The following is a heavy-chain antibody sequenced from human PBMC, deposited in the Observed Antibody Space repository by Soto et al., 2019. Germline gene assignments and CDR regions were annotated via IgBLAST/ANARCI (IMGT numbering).Heavy chain of an antibody. CDR3: ARRGSCSSTSFYTNGFDP. V-gene: IGHV4-39*01. D-gene: IGHD2-2*02. Sequence: QLQLQESGPGLVKPSETLSLTCTVSGGSISSSSYYWGWIRQPPGEGLEMIGSIHYSGSTYYNPSPQDPYTIYLDTSNNQYSLELLSVTAPDTAVYYCARRGSCSSTSFYTNGFDPWGQGTLVTVSS. CDR1: GGSISSSSYY. J-gene: IGHJ5*02. CDR2: IHYSGST.